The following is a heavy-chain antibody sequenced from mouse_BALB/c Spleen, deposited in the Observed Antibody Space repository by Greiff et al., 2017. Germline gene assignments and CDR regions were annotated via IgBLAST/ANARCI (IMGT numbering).Heavy chain of an antibody. CDR1: GFSLRTSGMG. D-gene: IGHD2-3*01. CDR2: IYWDDDK. CDR3: ARRAENGYYGFAY. Sequence: QVTLKVSGPGILQPSQTLSLTCSFSGFSLRTSGMGVSWIRQPSGKGLEWLAHIYWDDDKRYNPSLKSRLTISKDTSRNQVFLMITSVDTADTATYYCARRAENGYYGFAYWGQGTLVTVSA. V-gene: IGHV8-12*01. J-gene: IGHJ3*01.